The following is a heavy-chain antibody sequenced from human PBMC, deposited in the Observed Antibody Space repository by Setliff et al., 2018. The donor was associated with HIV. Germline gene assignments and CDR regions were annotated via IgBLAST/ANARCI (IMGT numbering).Heavy chain of an antibody. CDR2: IYSDGST. CDR1: GGSIRDYY. V-gene: IGHV4-4*07. J-gene: IGHJ4*02. CDR3: SRHRDGGTYPLDY. Sequence: KTSETLSLTCRVSGGSIRDYYWNWIRQPAGKGLEWIGRIYSDGSTNYNPSLKSRVTMSVDTSKNQFSLKLSSVTAADTAVYYCSRHRDGGTYPLDYWGQGTLVTVSS. D-gene: IGHD1-26*01.